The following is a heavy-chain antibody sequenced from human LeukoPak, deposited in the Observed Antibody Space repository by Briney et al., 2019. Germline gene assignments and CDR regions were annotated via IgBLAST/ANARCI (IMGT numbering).Heavy chain of an antibody. J-gene: IGHJ6*03. D-gene: IGHD1-14*01. CDR3: ARGLSGIIVRTYMDV. CDR2: VNHSGST. CDR1: GGSFSGYY. V-gene: IGHV4-34*01. Sequence: SETLSLTCAVYGGSFSGYYWSWIRQPPGKGLEWLGEVNHSGSTHYNPSLKSRVTISVDTSKNQFSLKLNSVTAADTAVYYCARGLSGIIVRTYMDVWGKGTTVTVSS.